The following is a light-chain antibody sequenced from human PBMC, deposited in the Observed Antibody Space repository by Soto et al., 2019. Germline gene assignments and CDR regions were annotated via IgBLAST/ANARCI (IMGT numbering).Light chain of an antibody. J-gene: IGLJ3*02. CDR3: QTWGTGIRV. Sequence: QSVLTQSPSASASLGASVKLTCTLSSGHSSYAIAWHQQQPEKGPRYLMKLNSDGSHSKGDGIPDRFSGSSSGAERYLTISXLQSEDEADYYCQTWGTGIRVFGGGTQLTVL. V-gene: IGLV4-69*01. CDR2: LNSDGSH. CDR1: SGHSSYA.